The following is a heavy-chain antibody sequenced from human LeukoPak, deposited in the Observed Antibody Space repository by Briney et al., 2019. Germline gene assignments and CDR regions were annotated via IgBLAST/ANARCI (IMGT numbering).Heavy chain of an antibody. D-gene: IGHD1-26*01. Sequence: PGGSLRLSCAASGFTSSSYSMNWVRQAPGKGLEWVSSASSTSNYIYYADSVKGRFTISRDNAKSSLYLQMNSLRADDTAVYYCARDLNRGSYWSFDYWGQGTLVTVSS. V-gene: IGHV3-21*01. CDR1: GFTSSSYS. CDR2: ASSTSNYI. CDR3: ARDLNRGSYWSFDY. J-gene: IGHJ4*02.